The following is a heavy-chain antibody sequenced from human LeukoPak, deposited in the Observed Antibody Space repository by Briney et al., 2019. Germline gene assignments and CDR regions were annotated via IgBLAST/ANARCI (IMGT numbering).Heavy chain of an antibody. D-gene: IGHD4-11*01. J-gene: IGHJ4*02. Sequence: ASVKVSCKTSGYTFTDYYIHWVRQAPGQGLEWMGWINPNSGETNSAQKFQGRVTMTGDTSISTAYMELRRVTSDDTAAYYCARDRDYSNTETGFDYWGQGTLVTVSS. CDR3: ARDRDYSNTETGFDY. CDR2: INPNSGET. V-gene: IGHV1-2*02. CDR1: GYTFTDYY.